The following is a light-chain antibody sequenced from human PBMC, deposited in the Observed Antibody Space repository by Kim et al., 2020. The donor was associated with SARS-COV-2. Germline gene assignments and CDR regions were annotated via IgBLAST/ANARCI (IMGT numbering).Light chain of an antibody. CDR1: QIISSY. V-gene: IGKV1-39*01. Sequence: DIQMTQSPSSLSASVGDRVTITCRASQIISSYFNWYQQKPGEAPKLLIYGASSLQSGVPSRFSGSGSGTDFTLTITSLQPEDFATYYCQKSDDTPPTFGQGTKVDIK. CDR3: QKSDDTPPT. CDR2: GAS. J-gene: IGKJ1*01.